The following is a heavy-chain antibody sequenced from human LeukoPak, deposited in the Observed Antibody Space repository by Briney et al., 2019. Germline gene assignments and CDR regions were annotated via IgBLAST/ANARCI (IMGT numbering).Heavy chain of an antibody. CDR3: ARGRKRYYDSSGYYSYFQH. Sequence: ASVKVSCKASGYTFTSYDINWVRQATGQGLEWMGWMNPNSGNTGYAQKFQGRVTMTRNTSISTAYMELSSLRSEDTVVYYCARGRKRYYDSSGYYSYFQHWGQGTLVTVSS. J-gene: IGHJ1*01. D-gene: IGHD3-22*01. V-gene: IGHV1-8*01. CDR1: GYTFTSYD. CDR2: MNPNSGNT.